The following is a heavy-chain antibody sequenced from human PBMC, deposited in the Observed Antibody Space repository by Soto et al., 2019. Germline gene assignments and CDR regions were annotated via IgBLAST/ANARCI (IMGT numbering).Heavy chain of an antibody. J-gene: IGHJ4*02. Sequence: EVQLVESGGGLVQPVGSLKLSCAASGFTFSGSAMHWVRQASGKGLEWVGRIRSKANSYATAYAASVKGRFTISRDDSKNTAYLQMNSLKTEDTAVYYCTSWGYYYDISGYPRFDYWGQGTLVTVSS. CDR3: TSWGYYYDISGYPRFDY. D-gene: IGHD3-22*01. V-gene: IGHV3-73*01. CDR2: IRSKANSYAT. CDR1: GFTFSGSA.